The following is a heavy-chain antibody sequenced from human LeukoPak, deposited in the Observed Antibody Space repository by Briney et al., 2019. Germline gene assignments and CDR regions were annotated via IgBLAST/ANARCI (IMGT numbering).Heavy chain of an antibody. CDR3: ARGGGYGDGPSWYFDL. D-gene: IGHD4-17*01. V-gene: IGHV4-30-4*07. CDR2: IYYSGST. CDR1: GGSISSGGYS. J-gene: IGHJ2*01. Sequence: NPSETPSLTCAVSGGSISSGGYSWSWIRQPPGKGLEWIGYIYYSGSTYYNPSLKSRFTISVDTSRNQFSLKLSSVTAADTAVYYCARGGGYGDGPSWYFDLWGRGTLATVSS.